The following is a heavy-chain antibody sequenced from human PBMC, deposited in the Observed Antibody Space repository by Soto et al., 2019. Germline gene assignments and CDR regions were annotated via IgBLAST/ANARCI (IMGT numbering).Heavy chain of an antibody. V-gene: IGHV1-18*01. CDR1: GYTFTSYG. Sequence: QVQLVQSGAEVKKPGASVKVSCKASGYTFTSYGISWVRQAPGQGLEWMGWISAYNGNTNYAQKLQGRVTMTTDTSTSTAYMELRSLRSDDTAVYYCARVRSERDIVVLVAATTIDYWGQGTLVTVSS. D-gene: IGHD2-15*01. J-gene: IGHJ4*02. CDR2: ISAYNGNT. CDR3: ARVRSERDIVVLVAATTIDY.